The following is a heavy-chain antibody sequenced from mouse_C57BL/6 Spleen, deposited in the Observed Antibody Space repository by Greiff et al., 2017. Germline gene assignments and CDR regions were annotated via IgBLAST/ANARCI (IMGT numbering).Heavy chain of an antibody. J-gene: IGHJ2*01. CDR1: GYAFSSYW. V-gene: IGHV1-80*01. Sequence: QVQLQQSGAELVKPGASVKISCKASGYAFSSYWMNWVKQRPGKGLEWIGQIYPGDGDTNYNGKFKGKATLTADKSSSTAYMQVSSLTSEDSAVDFCASGGLPGGFDYWGQGTTLTVSS. CDR2: IYPGDGDT. D-gene: IGHD3-1*01. CDR3: ASGGLPGGFDY.